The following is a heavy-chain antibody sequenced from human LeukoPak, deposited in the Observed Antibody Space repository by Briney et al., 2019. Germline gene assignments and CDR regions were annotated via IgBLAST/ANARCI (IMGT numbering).Heavy chain of an antibody. V-gene: IGHV4-31*03. CDR3: ARDSFGGPTVTNGTDV. CDR2: IYYSGST. D-gene: IGHD4-17*01. J-gene: IGHJ6*02. CDR1: GGSISIGGYY. Sequence: ASQTLSLTCTVSGGSISIGGYYWSWIRQHPGKGLEWIGYIYYSGSTYYNPSLKSRVTISVDTSKNQFSLKLSSVTAADTAVYYCARDSFGGPTVTNGTDVWGQGTTVTVSS.